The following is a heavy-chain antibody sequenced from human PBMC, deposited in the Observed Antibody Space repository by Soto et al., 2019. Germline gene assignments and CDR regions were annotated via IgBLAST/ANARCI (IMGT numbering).Heavy chain of an antibody. J-gene: IGHJ4*02. CDR2: IGVFNGNT. CDR1: GYSFTNYG. Sequence: GASGKVSCKASGYSFTNYGITWVRQAPGQGLEWMGWIGVFNGNTDYDQKFRDRVAMTTDTSTTTAYLELRSLTSDDTAVYYCARVEYGDLIYVDYWGQGTLVTVSS. CDR3: ARVEYGDLIYVDY. V-gene: IGHV1-18*01. D-gene: IGHD2-21*02.